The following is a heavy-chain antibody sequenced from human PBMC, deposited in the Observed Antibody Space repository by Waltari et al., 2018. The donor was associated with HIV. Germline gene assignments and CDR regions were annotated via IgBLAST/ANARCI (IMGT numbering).Heavy chain of an antibody. J-gene: IGHJ6*02. CDR1: GFTYRRCG. Sequence: VQLVESGGGVVQPGRYRSAYFAGAGFTYRRCGITWVRQAPGKGLGWMEVIWYDGSNKYYGASVKGRFTISRDNSKNTLYLQMNSLRAEDTAVYYCARGIPQSNWGHYYFGMDVWGQGPRSPSP. CDR2: IWYDGSNK. CDR3: ARGIPQSNWGHYYFGMDV. D-gene: IGHD7-27*01. V-gene: IGHV3-33*01.